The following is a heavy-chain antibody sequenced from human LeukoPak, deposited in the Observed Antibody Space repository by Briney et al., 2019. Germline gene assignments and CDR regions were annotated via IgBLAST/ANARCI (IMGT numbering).Heavy chain of an antibody. CDR2: ISSSGSTI. D-gene: IGHD3-22*01. CDR3: ARGLKKTYYYDSSGYSDGAY. CDR1: GFTFSSYE. V-gene: IGHV3-48*03. J-gene: IGHJ4*02. Sequence: PGGSLRLSCAASGFTFSSYEMNWVRQAPGKGLEWVSYISSSGSTIYYADSVKGRFTISRDNAKNSPYLQMNSLRAEDTAVYYCARGLKKTYYYDSSGYSDGAYWGQGTLVTVSS.